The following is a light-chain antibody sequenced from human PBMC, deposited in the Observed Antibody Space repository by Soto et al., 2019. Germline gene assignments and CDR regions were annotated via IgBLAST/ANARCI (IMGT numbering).Light chain of an antibody. Sequence: QSALTQSASVSGSPGQSITISCTGTSSDVGGYKYVSWYQQHPGKAPKLMIYDVSNRPSGVSNRFSGSKSGNTASLTISGLQAEDEADYYCSSYTSSSTLDFGGGTKVTVL. CDR1: SSDVGGYKY. CDR2: DVS. CDR3: SSYTSSSTLD. V-gene: IGLV2-14*01. J-gene: IGLJ2*01.